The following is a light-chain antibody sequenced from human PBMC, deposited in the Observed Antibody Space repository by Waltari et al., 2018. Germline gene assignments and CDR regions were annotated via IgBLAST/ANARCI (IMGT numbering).Light chain of an antibody. J-gene: IGLJ3*02. V-gene: IGLV6-57*02. CDR1: SGSIAGKY. CDR2: EDD. Sequence: NFMLTQPHSVSESPGKTVTISCTVTSGSIAGKYVQVYQQRPGSAPTTVIYEDDQRPSGVPDRFSGSIDRSSNSASLTISGLKTDDEADYYCQSSDTSARWVVGGGTRLTVL. CDR3: QSSDTSARWV.